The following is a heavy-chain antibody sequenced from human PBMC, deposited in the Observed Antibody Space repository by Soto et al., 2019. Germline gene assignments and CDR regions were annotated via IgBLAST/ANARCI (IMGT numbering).Heavy chain of an antibody. CDR1: GFSFDTFA. CDR2: ISSNSGNI. Sequence: EVQLVESGGGIVEPGRSLRLSCAASGFSFDTFAMHWVRQAPGKGLVWVSSISSNSGNIGYADSVKSRFTISRDNAKNSLYLEMNSLRVEDTALYYCAKGGSSSWLRDGLHIWGQGTMVTSSS. CDR3: AKGGSSSWLRDGLHI. V-gene: IGHV3-9*01. D-gene: IGHD6-19*01. J-gene: IGHJ3*02.